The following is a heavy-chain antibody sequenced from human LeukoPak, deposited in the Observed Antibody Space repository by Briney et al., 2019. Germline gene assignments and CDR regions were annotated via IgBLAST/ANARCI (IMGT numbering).Heavy chain of an antibody. CDR2: IWYDGSNK. J-gene: IGHJ4*02. CDR1: GFTFSNHV. V-gene: IGHV3-33*08. CDR3: ARAPTSYYYFDY. Sequence: PGGSLRLSCSASGFTFSNHVMYWVRQAPGKGPEWVAVIWYDGSNKYYADSVKGRFTISRDNSKNTLYLQMNSLRAEDTAVYYCARAPTSYYYFDYWGQGTLVTVSS. D-gene: IGHD1-26*01.